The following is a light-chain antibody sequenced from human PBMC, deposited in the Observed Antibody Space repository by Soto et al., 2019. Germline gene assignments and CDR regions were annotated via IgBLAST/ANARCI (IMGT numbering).Light chain of an antibody. CDR3: YSFVGSSTSYV. Sequence: QSALTQPASVSGSPVQSITISCTVTSSDVGSYNLVSWYQQHPGKAPKVMIYEVTKRPSGITSRFSGSKSGNTASLTIAGLQAGDEADYYCYSFVGSSTSYVFGTGTKVTLL. CDR1: SSDVGSYNL. V-gene: IGLV2-23*02. CDR2: EVT. J-gene: IGLJ1*01.